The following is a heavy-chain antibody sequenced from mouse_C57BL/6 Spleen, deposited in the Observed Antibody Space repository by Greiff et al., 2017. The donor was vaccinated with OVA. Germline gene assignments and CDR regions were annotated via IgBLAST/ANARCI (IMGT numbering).Heavy chain of an antibody. CDR3: ARREIPSGYFDV. CDR2: IYPGDGDT. J-gene: IGHJ1*03. CDR1: GYAFSSYW. Sequence: QVQLQQSGAELVKPGASVKISCKASGYAFSSYWMNWVKQRPGKGLEWIGQIYPGDGDTNYNGKFKGKATLTADKSSSTAYMQLSSLTSEDSAVYFCARREIPSGYFDVWGTGTTVTVSS. V-gene: IGHV1-80*01.